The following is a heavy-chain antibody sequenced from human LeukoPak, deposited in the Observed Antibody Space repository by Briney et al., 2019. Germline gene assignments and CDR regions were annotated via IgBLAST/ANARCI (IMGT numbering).Heavy chain of an antibody. CDR2: IYYSGST. Sequence: SETLSLTCTVSGGSINSYYWSWIRQPPGKGLEWIGYIYYSGSTNYNPSLKSRVTISVDTSKNQFSLKLSSVTAADTAVYYCARERGGYSGYGEDFDCWGQGTLVTVSS. J-gene: IGHJ4*02. CDR1: GGSINSYY. CDR3: ARERGGYSGYGEDFDC. D-gene: IGHD5-12*01. V-gene: IGHV4-59*01.